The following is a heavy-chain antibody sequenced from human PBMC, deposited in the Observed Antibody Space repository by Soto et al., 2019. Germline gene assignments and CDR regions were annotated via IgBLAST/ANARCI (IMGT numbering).Heavy chain of an antibody. CDR3: ARVERYDYIWGDTLASSPTIDY. Sequence: ASVKVSCKASGYTFTSYDINWVRQATGQGLEWMGWMNPNSGNTGYAQKFQGRVTMTRNTSISTAYMELSSLRSEDTAVYYCARVERYDYIWGDTLASSPTIDYWGQGTLVTVSS. V-gene: IGHV1-8*01. CDR2: MNPNSGNT. CDR1: GYTFTSYD. D-gene: IGHD3-16*01. J-gene: IGHJ4*02.